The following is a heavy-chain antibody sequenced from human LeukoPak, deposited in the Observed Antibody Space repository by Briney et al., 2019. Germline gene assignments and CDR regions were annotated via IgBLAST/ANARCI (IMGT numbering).Heavy chain of an antibody. J-gene: IGHJ4*02. CDR1: GYTFSTYP. Sequence: ASVKVSCKASGYTFSTYPMNWVRQAPGQGLEWMGWINTNTGNPTYAQGFTGRFVFSLDTSVSTAYLQISSLKAEDTAVYYCATYPTVTTDYWGQGTLVTVSS. CDR3: ATYPTVTTDY. D-gene: IGHD4-17*01. CDR2: INTNTGNP. V-gene: IGHV7-4-1*02.